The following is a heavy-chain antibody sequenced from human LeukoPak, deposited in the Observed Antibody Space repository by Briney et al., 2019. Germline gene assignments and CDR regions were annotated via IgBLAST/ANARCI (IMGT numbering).Heavy chain of an antibody. D-gene: IGHD4/OR15-4a*01. CDR1: GYTFISYY. CDR2: INPSGGST. V-gene: IGHV1-46*03. J-gene: IGHJ4*02. Sequence: ASVKVSCKASGYTFISYYMRWVRQAPGQGLEWMGIINPSGGSTNYAQKFQGRVTMTRDTSTSTVYMELSSLRSEDTAVYYCARRLRGVDYWGQGTLVTVSS. CDR3: ARRLRGVDY.